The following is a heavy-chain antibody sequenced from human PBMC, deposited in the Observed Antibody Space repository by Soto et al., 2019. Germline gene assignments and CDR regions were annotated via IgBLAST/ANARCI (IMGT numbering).Heavy chain of an antibody. CDR1: GGCFSGYY. D-gene: IGHD6-19*01. CDR3: ARKGSSGWSFDY. Sequence: SETVSLTCAVYGGCFSGYYWTWIRQPPGTGLEWIGHIYYSGSTSYNPSLKSRVTISVDTSKSQFSLKLTSVTAADTAVYYCARKGSSGWSFDYWGQGTLVTVSS. CDR2: IYYSGST. J-gene: IGHJ4*02. V-gene: IGHV4-59*01.